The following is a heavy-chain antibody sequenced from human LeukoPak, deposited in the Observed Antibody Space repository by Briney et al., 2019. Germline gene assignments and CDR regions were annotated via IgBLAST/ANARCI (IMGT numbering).Heavy chain of an antibody. CDR2: IYSGGST. D-gene: IGHD3-3*01. J-gene: IGHJ1*01. V-gene: IGHV3-66*01. CDR1: GFTGCSNY. Sequence: TGGSLRLSSAASGFTGCSNYMSWVRPGPGKGREWVSVIYSGGSTYYADSVKGRFTISIDNSKNRLYVQMNSLSAEDTAVYYCARDRSGYFENWGQGTLVTVSS. CDR3: ARDRSGYFEN.